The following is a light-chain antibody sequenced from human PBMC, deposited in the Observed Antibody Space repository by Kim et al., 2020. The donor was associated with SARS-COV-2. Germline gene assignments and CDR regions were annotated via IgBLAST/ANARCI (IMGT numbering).Light chain of an antibody. Sequence: DVQMTQSPSSLSASVGDSVTLTCRASQTISTFLNWYQQRPGQAPKLLITGASNLQTGVASRFSGSGSGTDFTLTISSLQPADFATYYCQQNYRTPPTFGQGTKVDI. CDR1: QTISTF. J-gene: IGKJ1*01. V-gene: IGKV1-39*01. CDR2: GAS. CDR3: QQNYRTPPT.